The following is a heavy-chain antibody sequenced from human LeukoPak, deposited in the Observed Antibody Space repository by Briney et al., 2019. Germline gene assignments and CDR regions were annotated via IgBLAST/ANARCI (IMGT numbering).Heavy chain of an antibody. Sequence: ASVKVSCKASGGTFSSYAISWVRQAPGQGLEWMGGIIPIFGTANYAQKFQGRVTITADESTSTAYMELSSLRSEDTAVYYCAREVTPGGHLDYWGQGTLVTASS. D-gene: IGHD2-21*02. CDR3: AREVTPGGHLDY. V-gene: IGHV1-69*01. CDR2: IIPIFGTA. J-gene: IGHJ4*02. CDR1: GGTFSSYA.